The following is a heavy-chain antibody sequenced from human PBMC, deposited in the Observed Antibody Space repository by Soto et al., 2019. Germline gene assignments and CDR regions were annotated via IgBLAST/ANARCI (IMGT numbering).Heavy chain of an antibody. CDR2: INPANGNT. CDR3: TRSAISPYGGLIGPFDY. J-gene: IGHJ4*02. V-gene: IGHV1-3*05. D-gene: IGHD3-16*02. CDR1: GYTFTAYA. Sequence: QVQLAQSGAEERKPGASVKVSCEATGYTFTAYAMHWVRQAPGQRLEWMGWINPANGNTKYSQKFQGRLTITSDTSAKTVYMELSSLTSEDTAMYYCTRSAISPYGGLIGPFDYWGQVNLVTVSS.